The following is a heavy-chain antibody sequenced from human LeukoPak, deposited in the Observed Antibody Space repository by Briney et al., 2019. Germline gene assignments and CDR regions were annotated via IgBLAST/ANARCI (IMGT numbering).Heavy chain of an antibody. CDR3: AKGSYYDSSGSFYFDY. V-gene: IGHV3-23*01. CDR1: GFTFTSYS. D-gene: IGHD3-22*01. Sequence: GGSLRLSCAASGFTFTSYSMNWVRQAPGKGLEWVSGISGSGDNTYYADSVKGRFTISRDDSKNTLYVQVNSLGTEDTAAYYCAKGSYYDSSGSFYFDYWGQGTLVTVSS. J-gene: IGHJ4*02. CDR2: ISGSGDNT.